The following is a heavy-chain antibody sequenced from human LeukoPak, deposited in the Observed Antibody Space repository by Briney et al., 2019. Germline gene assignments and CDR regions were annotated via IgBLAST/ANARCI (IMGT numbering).Heavy chain of an antibody. CDR2: IYYSGST. J-gene: IGHJ4*02. V-gene: IGHV4-39*01. D-gene: IGHD1-26*01. CDR3: AMRGSYYDPFYFDY. Sequence: SETLSLTCTVSGGSISSSSYYWGWIRQPPGKGLEWIGSIYYSGSTYYNPSLKSRVTISVDTSKNQFSLKLSSVTAADTAVYYCAMRGSYYDPFYFDYWGQGTLVTVSP. CDR1: GGSISSSSYY.